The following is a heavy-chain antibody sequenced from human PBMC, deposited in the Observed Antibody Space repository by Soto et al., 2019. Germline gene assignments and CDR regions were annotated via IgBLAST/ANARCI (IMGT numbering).Heavy chain of an antibody. D-gene: IGHD3-3*01. Sequence: QVQLVQSGAEVKKPGASVKVSCKASGYTFTSYGISWVRQAPGQGLEWMGWISAYNGNTNYAQKLQGRVTMTTDTSTSTAYMVLRSLRSDDTAVYYCARSRSPIFGVVPVGSHYYYGMDVWGQGTTVTVSS. CDR3: ARSRSPIFGVVPVGSHYYYGMDV. V-gene: IGHV1-18*01. CDR1: GYTFTSYG. J-gene: IGHJ6*02. CDR2: ISAYNGNT.